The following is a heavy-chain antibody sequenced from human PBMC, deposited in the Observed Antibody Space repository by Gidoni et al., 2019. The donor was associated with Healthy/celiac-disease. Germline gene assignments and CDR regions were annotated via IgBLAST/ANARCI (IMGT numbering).Heavy chain of an antibody. CDR3: ARDGWYPHYYYGMDV. Sequence: EVQLVESGGGLVQPGGSLRLSCAASGFTFSSYWMSWVRQAPGKGLEWVANIKQDGSEKYYVDSVKGRFTISRDNAKNSLYLQMNSLRAEDTAVYYCARDGWYPHYYYGMDVWGQGTTVTVSS. V-gene: IGHV3-7*03. J-gene: IGHJ6*02. D-gene: IGHD2-15*01. CDR2: IKQDGSEK. CDR1: GFTFSSYW.